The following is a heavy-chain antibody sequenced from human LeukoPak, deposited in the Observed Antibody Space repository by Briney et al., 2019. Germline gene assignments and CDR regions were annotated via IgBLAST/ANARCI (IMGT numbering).Heavy chain of an antibody. CDR1: GGSISSSSYY. V-gene: IGHV4-39*01. J-gene: IGHJ4*02. D-gene: IGHD3/OR15-3a*01. CDR2: IYYSGNT. CDR3: ARQTGSGLFILP. Sequence: SETLSLTCTVSGGSISSSSYYWGWIRQPPGKGLEWIVSIYYSGNTYYNASLKSQVSISIDTSKNQFSLRLTSVTAADTAVYYRARQTGSGLFILPGGQGTLVTVSA.